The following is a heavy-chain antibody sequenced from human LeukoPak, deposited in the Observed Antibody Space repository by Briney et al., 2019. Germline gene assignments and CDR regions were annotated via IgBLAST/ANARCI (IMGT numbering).Heavy chain of an antibody. V-gene: IGHV5-51*01. D-gene: IGHD6-19*01. Sequence: GESLKIPCKGSGYSFTNHWIGWVRQMPGRGLDWMGIIYPGGSDTRYSPSFQGQVTISADKSISTAYLQWSSLKASDTAIYYCARTTTNSGWYVDYWGQGTLVTVSS. CDR2: IYPGGSDT. CDR3: ARTTTNSGWYVDY. CDR1: GYSFTNHW. J-gene: IGHJ4*02.